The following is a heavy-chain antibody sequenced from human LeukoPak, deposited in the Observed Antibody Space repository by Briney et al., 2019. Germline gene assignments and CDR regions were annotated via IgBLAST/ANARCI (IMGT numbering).Heavy chain of an antibody. V-gene: IGHV3-9*01. CDR1: GFTFDDYA. D-gene: IGHD3-10*01. CDR3: AKGPGYFQH. Sequence: GGSLRLSCAASGFTFDDYAMHWVRHAPGKGLEWVSGISWNSGSIGYADSVKGRFTISRDNAKNSLYLQMNSLRAEDTALYYCAKGPGYFQHWGQGTLVTVSS. J-gene: IGHJ1*01. CDR2: ISWNSGSI.